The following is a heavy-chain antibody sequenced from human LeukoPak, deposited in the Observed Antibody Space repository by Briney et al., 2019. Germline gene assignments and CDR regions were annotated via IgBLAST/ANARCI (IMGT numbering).Heavy chain of an antibody. CDR2: IYYSGST. Sequence: PSETLSLTCTVSGGSISSSSYYWGWIRQPPGKGLEWIGSIYYSGSTYYNPSLKSRVTISVETSKNQFSLKLSSVTAADTAVYYCARMPSITRGYFDYWGQGTLVTVSS. CDR1: GGSISSSSYY. J-gene: IGHJ4*02. V-gene: IGHV4-39*01. D-gene: IGHD3-10*01. CDR3: ARMPSITRGYFDY.